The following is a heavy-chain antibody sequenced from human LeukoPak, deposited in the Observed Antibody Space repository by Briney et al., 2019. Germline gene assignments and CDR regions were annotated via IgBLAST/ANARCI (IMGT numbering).Heavy chain of an antibody. Sequence: SGGSLRLSCAASGFTFSDHYMDWVRQAPGKGLEWVGRTRNKANSYTTEYAASVKGRFTISRDDSKNSLYLQMNSLKTEDTAVYYCARELVGYSSSWYANYYYYMDVWGKGTTVTVSS. D-gene: IGHD6-13*01. V-gene: IGHV3-72*01. CDR2: TRNKANSYTT. CDR1: GFTFSDHY. CDR3: ARELVGYSSSWYANYYYYMDV. J-gene: IGHJ6*03.